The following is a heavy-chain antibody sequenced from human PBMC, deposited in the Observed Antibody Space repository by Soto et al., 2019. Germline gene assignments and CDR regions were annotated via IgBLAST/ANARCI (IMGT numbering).Heavy chain of an antibody. V-gene: IGHV3-9*01. CDR3: AKDLGYSSGWYGNAFDI. J-gene: IGHJ3*02. CDR2: ISWNSGSI. Sequence: GGSLRLSCAASGFTFDDYAMHWVRQAPGKGLEWVSGISWNSGSIGYADSVKGRFTISRDNAKNTLYLQMNSLRAEDTAVYYCAKDLGYSSGWYGNAFDIWGQGTMVTVSS. D-gene: IGHD6-19*01. CDR1: GFTFDDYA.